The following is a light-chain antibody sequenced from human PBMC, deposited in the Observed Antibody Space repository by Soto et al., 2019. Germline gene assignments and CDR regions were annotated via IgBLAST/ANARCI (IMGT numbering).Light chain of an antibody. CDR2: ATS. Sequence: EIVLTQSPGTLSLSPGERATLSCRASQSVSSIYLAWYQQKPGQAHSLLIYATSSRATGIPDRFSGSGXGTDFGLTISRLEPEDFAVYYCQQYGSSPITFGQGTRLEI. J-gene: IGKJ5*01. V-gene: IGKV3-20*01. CDR3: QQYGSSPIT. CDR1: QSVSSIY.